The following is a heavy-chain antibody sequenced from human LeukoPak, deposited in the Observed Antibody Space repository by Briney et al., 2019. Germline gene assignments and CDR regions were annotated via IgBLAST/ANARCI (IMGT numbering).Heavy chain of an antibody. CDR3: ARDSSTSWLYAHHAFDI. V-gene: IGHV4-4*02. Sequence: GSLRLSCAASGFSGFTFSDYWMSWVRQAPGKGLEWIGEIYHSGSTNYNPSLKSRVTISVDKSKNQFSLKLSSVTAADTAVYYCARDSSTSWLYAHHAFDIWGQGTMVTVSS. J-gene: IGHJ3*02. CDR2: IYHSGST. D-gene: IGHD2-2*01. CDR1: GFSGFTFSDY.